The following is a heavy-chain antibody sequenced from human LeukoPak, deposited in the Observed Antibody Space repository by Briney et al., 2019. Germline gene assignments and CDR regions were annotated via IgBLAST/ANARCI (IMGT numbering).Heavy chain of an antibody. J-gene: IGHJ4*02. CDR3: ATSEEGR. Sequence: ASVKVSCKASGHTFINYAIHWVRQGPGQRLEWVGWINVGNGDTKYSQRFQGRVTITRDTSASTAYMELSRLRSEDTAVYYCATSEEGRWGQGTLVTVSS. CDR2: INVGNGDT. D-gene: IGHD2-15*01. V-gene: IGHV1-3*01. CDR1: GHTFINYA.